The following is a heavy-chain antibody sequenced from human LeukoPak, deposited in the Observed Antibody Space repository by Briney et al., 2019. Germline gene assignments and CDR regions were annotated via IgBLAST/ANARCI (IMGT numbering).Heavy chain of an antibody. J-gene: IGHJ6*02. CDR3: AGSTVYYYYGMDV. V-gene: IGHV4-30-4*08. Sequence: SETLSLTCAVSGGSISSGGYSWSWIRQPPGKGLEWIGYIYYSGSTYYNPSLKSRVTISVDTSKNQFSLKLSSVTAADTAVYYCAGSTVYYYYGMDVWGQGTTVTVSS. CDR2: IYYSGST. CDR1: GGSISSGGYS. D-gene: IGHD3-10*01.